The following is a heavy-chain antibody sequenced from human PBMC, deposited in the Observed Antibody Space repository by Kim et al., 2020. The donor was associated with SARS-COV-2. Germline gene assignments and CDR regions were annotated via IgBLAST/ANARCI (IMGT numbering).Heavy chain of an antibody. V-gene: IGHV3-21*04. D-gene: IGHD5-18*01. Sequence: GGSLRLSCAASGFTFNSYSMNWVRQAPGKGLEWVSSISSVNNYIYYADSVKGRFTISRDNAKNSLFLQMNSLRAEDTAVYYCARGDAPMVTWDYWGQGTLVTRSS. CDR1: GFTFNSYS. J-gene: IGHJ4*02. CDR2: ISSVNNYI. CDR3: ARGDAPMVTWDY.